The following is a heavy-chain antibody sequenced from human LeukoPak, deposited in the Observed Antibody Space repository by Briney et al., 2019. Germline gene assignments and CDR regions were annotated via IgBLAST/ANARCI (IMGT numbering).Heavy chain of an antibody. CDR3: VRGIRDYYGLDY. CDR1: EFTFSSYW. Sequence: GSLRLSCAASEFTFSSYWMHWVRQAPGKGLVWVSHINPDGTTTNYADSVKGRFTISRDNAKNTLYLQMNSLRAEDTAVYYCVRGIRDYYGLDYWGQGTLVTVSS. CDR2: INPDGTTT. J-gene: IGHJ4*02. V-gene: IGHV3-74*01. D-gene: IGHD3-22*01.